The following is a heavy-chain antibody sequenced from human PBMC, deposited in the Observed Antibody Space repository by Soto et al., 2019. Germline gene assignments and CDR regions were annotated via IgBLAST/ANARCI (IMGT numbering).Heavy chain of an antibody. D-gene: IGHD3-9*01. Sequence: QVQLQESGPGLVKPSETLSLTCTVSGGSISSYYWSWIRQPPGKGLEWIGYIYYSGSTNYNPSLTSRVTISVDTSKTQFSLKLSSVTAADTAVYYCARVGVGLRYPFDPWGQGTLVTVSS. CDR2: IYYSGST. J-gene: IGHJ5*02. CDR1: GGSISSYY. CDR3: ARVGVGLRYPFDP. V-gene: IGHV4-59*01.